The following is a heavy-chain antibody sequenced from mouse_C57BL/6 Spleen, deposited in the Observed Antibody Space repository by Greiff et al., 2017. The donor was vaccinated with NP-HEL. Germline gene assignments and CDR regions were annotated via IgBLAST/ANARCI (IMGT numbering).Heavy chain of an antibody. CDR1: GYTFTSYT. V-gene: IGHV1-4*01. Sequence: QVQLKQSGAELARPGASVKMSCKASGYTFTSYTMHWVKQRPGQGLEWIGYINPCSGYTKYNQKFKDKATLTADKSSSTAYMQLSSLTSEDSAVYYCARRVNDYDGDYFDDWGQGTTLAVAS. J-gene: IGHJ2*01. D-gene: IGHD2-4*01. CDR3: ARRVNDYDGDYFDD. CDR2: INPCSGYT.